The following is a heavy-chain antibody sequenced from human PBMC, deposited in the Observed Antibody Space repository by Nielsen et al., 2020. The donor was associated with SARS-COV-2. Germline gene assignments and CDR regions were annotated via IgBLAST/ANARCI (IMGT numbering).Heavy chain of an antibody. D-gene: IGHD6-13*01. Sequence: VRQMPGKGLEWMGRIDPSDSYTNYNPSFQGHVTISADKSISTAYLQWSSLKASDTAMYYCARCEIAAAATWFDPWGQGTLVTVSS. CDR3: ARCEIAAAATWFDP. V-gene: IGHV5-10-1*01. CDR2: IDPSDSYT. J-gene: IGHJ5*02.